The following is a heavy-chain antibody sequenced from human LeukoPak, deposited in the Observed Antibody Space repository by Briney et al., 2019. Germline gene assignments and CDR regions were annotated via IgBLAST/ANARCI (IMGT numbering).Heavy chain of an antibody. D-gene: IGHD3-22*01. V-gene: IGHV4-39*07. Sequence: PSETLSLTCTVSGDSFSSSSYYWGWIRQPPGKGLEWIGEIYHSGSTNYNPSLKSRVTISVDKSKNQFSLKLSSVTAADTAVYYCARVYYDSRAYYYQPRFDYWGQGTLVTVSS. J-gene: IGHJ4*02. CDR1: GDSFSSSSYY. CDR3: ARVYYDSRAYYYQPRFDY. CDR2: IYHSGST.